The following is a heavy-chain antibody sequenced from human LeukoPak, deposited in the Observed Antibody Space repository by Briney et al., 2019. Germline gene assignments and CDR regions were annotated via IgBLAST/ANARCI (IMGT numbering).Heavy chain of an antibody. CDR2: ISWNSGSI. D-gene: IGHD3-10*01. Sequence: PGGSLRLSCAASGFTFDDYAMHWVRQAPGKGLEWVSGISWNSGSIGYADSVKGRFTISRDNAKNSLYLQMNSLRAEDTALYYCAKGSGGEGWFGELSNDAFDIWGQGTMVTVSS. CDR1: GFTFDDYA. J-gene: IGHJ3*02. V-gene: IGHV3-9*01. CDR3: AKGSGGEGWFGELSNDAFDI.